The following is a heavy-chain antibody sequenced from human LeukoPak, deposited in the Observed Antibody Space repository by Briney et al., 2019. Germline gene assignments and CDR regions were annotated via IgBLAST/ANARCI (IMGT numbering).Heavy chain of an antibody. CDR2: IYYSGST. V-gene: IGHV4-59*01. CDR1: GGSISSYY. Sequence: PSETLSLTCTVSGGSISSYYWSWIRQPPGKGLEWIGHIYYSGSTNYNPSLKSRVTISVDTSKNQFSLKLSSVTAADTAVYYCASGVTAAGTFDYWGQGTLVTVSS. D-gene: IGHD6-13*01. CDR3: ASGVTAAGTFDY. J-gene: IGHJ4*02.